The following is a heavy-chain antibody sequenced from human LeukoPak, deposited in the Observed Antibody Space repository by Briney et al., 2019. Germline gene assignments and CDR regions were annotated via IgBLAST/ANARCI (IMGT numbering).Heavy chain of an antibody. J-gene: IGHJ5*02. CDR3: ARGRYSSGSRGWFDP. CDR2: ISGSGGST. D-gene: IGHD6-19*01. CDR1: GFTFSSYA. Sequence: GGSLRLSCAASGFTFSSYAMSWVRQAPGKGLEWVSAISGSGGSTYYADSVKGRFTISRDNSKNTLYLQMNSLRAEDTAVYYCARGRYSSGSRGWFDPWGQGTLVTVSS. V-gene: IGHV3-23*01.